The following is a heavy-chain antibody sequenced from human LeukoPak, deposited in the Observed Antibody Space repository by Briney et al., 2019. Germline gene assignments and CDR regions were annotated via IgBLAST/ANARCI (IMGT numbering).Heavy chain of an antibody. V-gene: IGHV4-61*02. CDR1: GGSISSGCYY. D-gene: IGHD6-19*01. CDR3: ARGRSGSYGY. J-gene: IGHJ4*02. Sequence: SETLSLTCTVSGGSISSGCYYWSWIRQPAGKGLEWIGRIYTSGSTNYNPSLKSRVTISLDTSKNQFSLKLSSVTAADTAVYYCARGRSGSYGYWGQGTLVTVSS. CDR2: IYTSGST.